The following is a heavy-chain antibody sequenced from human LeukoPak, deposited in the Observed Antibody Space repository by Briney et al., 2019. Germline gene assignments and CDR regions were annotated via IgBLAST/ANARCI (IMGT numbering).Heavy chain of an antibody. D-gene: IGHD3-22*01. CDR3: AKSKYYYDSSVSEH. CDR1: GFTFSSYW. Sequence: GGSLRLSCAASGFTFSSYWMSWVRQAPGKGLEWVANIKQDGSEKYYVDSVKGRFTITRDNAKNSLYLQMNSLRAEDTAVYYCAKSKYYYDSSVSEHWGQGTLVTVSS. J-gene: IGHJ4*02. CDR2: IKQDGSEK. V-gene: IGHV3-7*01.